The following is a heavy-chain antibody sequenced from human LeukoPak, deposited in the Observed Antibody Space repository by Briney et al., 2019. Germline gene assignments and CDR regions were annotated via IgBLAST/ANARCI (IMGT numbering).Heavy chain of an antibody. D-gene: IGHD3-22*01. Sequence: PSETLSLTCTVSGGSISSYYWSWIRQPAGKGLEWIGRIYTTGSTNYNPSLKSRVTMSVDTSKNQFSLKLTSVTAADTAVYYCARVGFYYDITGYYFTEYFQHWGQGTLVTVSS. J-gene: IGHJ1*01. V-gene: IGHV4-4*07. CDR2: IYTTGST. CDR3: ARVGFYYDITGYYFTEYFQH. CDR1: GGSISSYY.